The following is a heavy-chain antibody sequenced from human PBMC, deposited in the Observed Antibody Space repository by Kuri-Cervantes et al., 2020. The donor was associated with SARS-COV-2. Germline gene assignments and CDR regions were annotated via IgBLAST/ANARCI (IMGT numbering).Heavy chain of an antibody. V-gene: IGHV1-46*01. J-gene: IGHJ6*02. CDR2: INPSGGST. CDR1: GYTFTSYY. Sequence: ASVKVSCKASGYTFTSYYMHWVRQAPGQGLEWMGIINPSGGSTSYAQKFQGRVTMTRDTSTSTVYMELSSLRSEDTAMYYCASTSDIVVVPAADYYGMDVWGQGTTVTVSS. CDR3: ASTSDIVVVPAADYYGMDV. D-gene: IGHD2-2*01.